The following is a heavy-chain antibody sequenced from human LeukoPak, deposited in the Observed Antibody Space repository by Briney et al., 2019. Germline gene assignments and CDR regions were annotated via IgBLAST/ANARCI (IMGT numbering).Heavy chain of an antibody. CDR3: AKDLTPGITGTLEI. J-gene: IGHJ3*02. Sequence: ASVKVSCKASGGTFSSYAISWVRQAPGKGLEWVSAISGSGGSTYYADSVKGRFTISRDNSKNTLYLQMNSLRAEDTAVYYCAKDLTPGITGTLEIWGQGTMVTVSS. D-gene: IGHD1-20*01. CDR2: ISGSGGST. CDR1: GGTFSSYA. V-gene: IGHV3-23*01.